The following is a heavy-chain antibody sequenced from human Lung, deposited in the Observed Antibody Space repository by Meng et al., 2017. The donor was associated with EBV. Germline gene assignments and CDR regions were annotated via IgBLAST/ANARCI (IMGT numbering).Heavy chain of an antibody. Sequence: QAQLQETGPGLLQPSQTLSLTCTVSGCSISSGGYYWSWIRQHPGKGLEWIGYIYYSGSTYYNPSLKSRVTISVDTSKNQFSLKLSSVTAADTAVYYCAATVNDGYFDYWGQGTLVTVSS. V-gene: IGHV4-31*03. CDR3: AATVNDGYFDY. CDR1: GCSISSGGYY. J-gene: IGHJ4*02. CDR2: IYYSGST. D-gene: IGHD4-11*01.